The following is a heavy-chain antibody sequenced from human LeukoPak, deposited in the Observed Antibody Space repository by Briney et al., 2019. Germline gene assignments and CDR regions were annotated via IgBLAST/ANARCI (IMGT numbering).Heavy chain of an antibody. CDR2: ISGSGGST. CDR1: GFTFSTHW. CDR3: ANSLYYYGSGSPVRFDY. Sequence: GGSLRLSCAASGFTFSTHWMSWVRQAPGKGLEWVSAISGSGGSTYYADSVKGRFTISRDNSKNTLYLQMNSLRAEDTAVYYCANSLYYYGSGSPVRFDYWGQGTLVTVSS. J-gene: IGHJ4*02. V-gene: IGHV3-23*01. D-gene: IGHD3-10*01.